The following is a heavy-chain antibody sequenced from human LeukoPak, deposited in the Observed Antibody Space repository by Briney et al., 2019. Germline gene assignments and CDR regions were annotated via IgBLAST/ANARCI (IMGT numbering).Heavy chain of an antibody. CDR3: ARDKYDFWSGYSYYFDY. CDR1: GFTFSSYS. D-gene: IGHD3-3*01. Sequence: PGGSLRLSCAASGFTFSSYSMNWVRQAPGKGLEWVSYISSSSSTIYYAHSVKGRFTISRDNAKNSLYLQMNSLRAEDTAVYYCARDKYDFWSGYSYYFDYWGQGTLVTVSS. J-gene: IGHJ4*02. CDR2: ISSSSSTI. V-gene: IGHV3-48*04.